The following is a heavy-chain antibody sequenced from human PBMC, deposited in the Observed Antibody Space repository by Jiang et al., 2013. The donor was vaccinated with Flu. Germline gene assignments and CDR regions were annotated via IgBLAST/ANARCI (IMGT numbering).Heavy chain of an antibody. J-gene: IGHJ4*02. D-gene: IGHD2-15*01. CDR1: GFTFNYYA. Sequence: VQLVESGGGVVQPGGSLRLSCAASGFTFNYYAMYWVRQASGKGLEWLTSIRFDGSNKYYADSVKGRFSISRDNPKNTLYLQLNSLRAEDTAIYYCATLRGSSYDTYLLDSWGQGTLVTVSS. CDR2: IRFDGSNK. V-gene: IGHV3-30*02. CDR3: ATLRGSSYDTYLLDS.